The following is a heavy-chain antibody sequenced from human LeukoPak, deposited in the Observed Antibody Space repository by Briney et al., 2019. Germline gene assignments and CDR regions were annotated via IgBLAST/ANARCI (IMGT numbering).Heavy chain of an antibody. CDR1: GHTFTSYD. J-gene: IGHJ4*02. CDR3: ARRIAAAGVGIVY. V-gene: IGHV1-8*01. CDR2: MNPDSGNT. D-gene: IGHD6-13*01. Sequence: ASVKVSCKASGHTFTSYDINWVRQATGQGLEWTGWMNPDSGNTGYAQKFQGRVTMTRNPPISTAYMELSSLTSEDTAVYYCARRIAAAGVGIVYWGQGTLVTVSS.